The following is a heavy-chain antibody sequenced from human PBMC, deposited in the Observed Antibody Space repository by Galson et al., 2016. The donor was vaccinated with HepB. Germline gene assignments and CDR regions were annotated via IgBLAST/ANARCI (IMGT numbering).Heavy chain of an antibody. D-gene: IGHD7-27*01. Sequence: SLRLSCAASGFTFSNDAMHWVRQAPGKGLEWVAVISYDGSNKYYADSVKGRFTISRDNSKNTLYLQMNSLRAEDTAVYYCARDSGVGDYWGQGTLVTVSS. CDR1: GFTFSNDA. CDR2: ISYDGSNK. V-gene: IGHV3-30*04. J-gene: IGHJ4*02. CDR3: ARDSGVGDY.